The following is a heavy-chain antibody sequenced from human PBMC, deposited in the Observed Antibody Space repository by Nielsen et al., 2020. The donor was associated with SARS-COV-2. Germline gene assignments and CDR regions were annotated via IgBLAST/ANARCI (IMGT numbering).Heavy chain of an antibody. CDR2: IYYSGST. J-gene: IGHJ4*02. V-gene: IGHV4-59*01. Sequence: SETLSLTCAVYGGSFSGYYWSWIRQPPGKGLEWIGYIYYSGSTNYNPSLKSRVTISVDTSKNQFSLKLSSVTAADTAVYYCARFRGFYFDYWGQGTLVTVSS. CDR1: GGSFSGYY. CDR3: ARFRGFYFDY.